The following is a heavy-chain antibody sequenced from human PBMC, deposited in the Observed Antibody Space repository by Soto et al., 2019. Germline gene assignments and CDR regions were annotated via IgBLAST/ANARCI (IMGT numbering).Heavy chain of an antibody. CDR3: ARGSSSYYDDGMDV. V-gene: IGHV4-30-2*01. D-gene: IGHD6-6*01. CDR2: IYDSGSA. J-gene: IGHJ6*02. CDR1: GDSISRVGYS. Sequence: QLQLQESGSGLVRPSQTLSLTCAVSGDSISRVGYSWTWIRQPPGKALAWIGNIYDSGSASYNPSLKSRVTMSVDTSKIPFSLRLTSVTAADTAVYFCARGSSSYYDDGMDVWGQGTTVTVSS.